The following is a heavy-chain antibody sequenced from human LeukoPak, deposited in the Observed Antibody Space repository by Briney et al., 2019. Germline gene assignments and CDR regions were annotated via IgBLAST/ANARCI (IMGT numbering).Heavy chain of an antibody. Sequence: PGGSLRLSCAASGFTVSSNYMSWVRQAPGKGLEWVSVIYSGGSTYYADSVKGRFTISRDNSTNTLYLQMNSLRAEDPAVYYCARHNDFWSGYDYWGQGTLVTVSS. CDR3: ARHNDFWSGYDY. D-gene: IGHD3-3*01. CDR2: IYSGGST. CDR1: GFTVSSNY. J-gene: IGHJ4*02. V-gene: IGHV3-53*01.